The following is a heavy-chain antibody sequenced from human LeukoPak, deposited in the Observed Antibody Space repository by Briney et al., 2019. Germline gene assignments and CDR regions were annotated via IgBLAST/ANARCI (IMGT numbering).Heavy chain of an antibody. D-gene: IGHD3-22*01. CDR2: INAGNGNT. Sequence: GASVKVSCKASGCTFTSYAMHWVRQAPGQRLEWMGWINAGNGNTKYSQKFQGRVTITRDTSASTAYMELSSLRSEDTAVYYCARDRSSGYYLGWFDPWGQGTLVTVSS. CDR1: GCTFTSYA. CDR3: ARDRSSGYYLGWFDP. V-gene: IGHV1-3*01. J-gene: IGHJ5*02.